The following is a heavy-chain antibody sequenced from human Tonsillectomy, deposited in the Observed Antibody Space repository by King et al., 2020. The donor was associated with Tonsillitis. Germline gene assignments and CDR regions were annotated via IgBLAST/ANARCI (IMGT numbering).Heavy chain of an antibody. CDR1: GFTFSPFW. CDR2: LNTDGSST. CDR3: ARDSGNVWLNRSDGDL. D-gene: IGHD3-9*01. V-gene: IGHV3-74*01. J-gene: IGHJ4*02. Sequence: QLVQSGGGLVQPGGSLRLSCAASGFTFSPFWMYWVRQAPGKGLVWVARLNTDGSSTYYADSVKGRFTISRDNDKNTLFLQMNSLRGEDTAVYYCARDSGNVWLNRSDGDLWGQGTLVFVSS.